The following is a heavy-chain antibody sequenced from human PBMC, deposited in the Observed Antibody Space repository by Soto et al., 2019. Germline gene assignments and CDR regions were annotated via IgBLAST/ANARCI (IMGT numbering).Heavy chain of an antibody. CDR3: AHRLVHDSSGYYLSAPSQAFDI. CDR1: GFSLSTSGVG. V-gene: IGHV2-5*02. CDR2: IYWDDDK. D-gene: IGHD3-22*01. Sequence: QITLKESGPTLVKPTQTLTLTCTFSGFSLSTSGVGVGWIRQPPGKALEWLALIYWDDDKRYSPSLKSRLTITKDTSKNQVVLTMTNMDPVDTATYYCAHRLVHDSSGYYLSAPSQAFDIWGQGTMVTVSS. J-gene: IGHJ3*02.